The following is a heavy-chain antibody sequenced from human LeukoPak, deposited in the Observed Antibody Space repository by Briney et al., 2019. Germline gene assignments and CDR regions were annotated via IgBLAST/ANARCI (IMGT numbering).Heavy chain of an antibody. CDR1: GFTFSSYG. Sequence: GRSLRLSCAASGFTFSSYGMHCVRQAPGKGLEWVAVIWYDGSNKYYADSVKGRFTIPRDNSKNTLYLQMNSLRAEDTAVYYCAREALYEAAAGTEETMYYFDYWGQGTLVTVSS. CDR3: AREALYEAAAGTEETMYYFDY. J-gene: IGHJ4*02. D-gene: IGHD6-13*01. CDR2: IWYDGSNK. V-gene: IGHV3-33*08.